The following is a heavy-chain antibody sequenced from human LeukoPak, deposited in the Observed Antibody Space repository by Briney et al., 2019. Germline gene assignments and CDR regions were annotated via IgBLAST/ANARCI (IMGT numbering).Heavy chain of an antibody. Sequence: GGSLRLSCVASGFTSSSYWMHWVRQAPGKGLVWVSGIKSDGSRTTYADSVKGRFTISRDDAKNTVSLQMHSLRAEDTAVYYCARENWNFDYWGQGTLVTVSS. J-gene: IGHJ4*02. CDR1: GFTSSSYW. V-gene: IGHV3-74*01. D-gene: IGHD1-1*01. CDR3: ARENWNFDY. CDR2: IKSDGSRT.